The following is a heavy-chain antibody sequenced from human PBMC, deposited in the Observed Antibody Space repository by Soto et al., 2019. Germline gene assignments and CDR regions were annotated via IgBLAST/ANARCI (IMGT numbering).Heavy chain of an antibody. J-gene: IGHJ4*02. Sequence: QVQLLQSGAEVKKPGASVKVSCKVSGHTLTELSMHWVRQAPGRGLEWMGGFDPEDGETISAQKFQGRVTMTEDTSTDSTYMESTSLRSEDTAVYYCAAGGTRWLHSPFDYWGQGTLVTISS. CDR2: FDPEDGET. V-gene: IGHV1-24*01. CDR3: AAGGTRWLHSPFDY. D-gene: IGHD1-1*01. CDR1: GHTLTELS.